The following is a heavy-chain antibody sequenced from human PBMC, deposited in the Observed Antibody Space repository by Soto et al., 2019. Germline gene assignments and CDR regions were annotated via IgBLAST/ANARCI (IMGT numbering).Heavy chain of an antibody. D-gene: IGHD2-2*01. CDR2: TSYTGNT. CDR3: ARAVLDVSVVPADYYGMDV. Sequence: SETLSLACLVAGSSLTFYHWGWIRQLPGRGLEWIAYTSYTGNTNYNPPLQSRVTISMDTSKNQLALKLTSMTAADTAVYFGARAVLDVSVVPADYYGMDVWGQGTTVTVSS. V-gene: IGHV4-59*03. CDR1: GSSLTFYH. J-gene: IGHJ6*02.